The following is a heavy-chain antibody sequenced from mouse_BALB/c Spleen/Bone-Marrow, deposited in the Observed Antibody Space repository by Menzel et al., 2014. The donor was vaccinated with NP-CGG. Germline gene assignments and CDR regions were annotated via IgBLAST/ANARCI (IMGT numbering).Heavy chain of an antibody. Sequence: QLPQSGAELVKPGASVTLSFKASGYTFTSYYMHWVKQRPGQGLEWIGEINPSIGGTNFNEKFKSKATLTVDKSSSTACMQLSSLTSEDSAVYDCTREGDSAFAYWGQGTLVTVSA. D-gene: IGHD2-13*01. CDR2: INPSIGGT. J-gene: IGHJ3*01. CDR3: TREGDSAFAY. CDR1: GYTFTSYY. V-gene: IGHV1S81*02.